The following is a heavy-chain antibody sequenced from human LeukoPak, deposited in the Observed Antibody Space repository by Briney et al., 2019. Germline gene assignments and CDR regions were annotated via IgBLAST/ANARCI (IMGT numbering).Heavy chain of an antibody. V-gene: IGHV4-39*01. D-gene: IGHD5-12*01. CDR1: GGSISSSDYY. J-gene: IGHJ4*02. CDR3: ARQGISGNAAFDY. Sequence: PSETLSLTCTVSGGSISSSDYYWAWIRQPPGKGLEWIASISYSGSTYYNPSLKSQVTISVDTPKNQFSLKLSSVTAADTSVYYCARQGISGNAAFDYWGQGTLVTVSS. CDR2: ISYSGST.